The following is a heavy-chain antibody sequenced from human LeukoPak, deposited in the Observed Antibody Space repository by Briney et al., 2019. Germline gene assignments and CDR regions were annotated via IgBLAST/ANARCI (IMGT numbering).Heavy chain of an antibody. V-gene: IGHV3-21*01. CDR3: ARDVGRRVLRYFDWHSYYFDY. CDR2: ISSSSSYI. J-gene: IGHJ4*02. Sequence: PGGSLRLSCAASGFTFSSYAMSWVRQAPGKGLEWVSSISSSSSYIYYADSVKGRFTISRDNAKNSLYLQMNSLRAEDTAVYYCARDVGRRVLRYFDWHSYYFDYWGQGTLVTVSS. D-gene: IGHD3-9*01. CDR1: GFTFSSYA.